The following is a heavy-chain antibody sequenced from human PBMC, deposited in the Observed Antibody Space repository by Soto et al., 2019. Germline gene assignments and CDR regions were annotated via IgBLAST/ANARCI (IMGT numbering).Heavy chain of an antibody. CDR3: ARIAAAGTGYYYYYGMDV. J-gene: IGHJ6*02. CDR2: ISTYNGNT. Sequence: ASVKVSCKASGYTFTSYGISWVRQAPGQGLEWMGWISTYNGNTNYAQKLQGRVTMTTDTSTSTAYVELRSLRSDDTAVYYCARIAAAGTGYYYYYGMDVWGQGTTVTVSS. CDR1: GYTFTSYG. V-gene: IGHV1-18*01. D-gene: IGHD6-13*01.